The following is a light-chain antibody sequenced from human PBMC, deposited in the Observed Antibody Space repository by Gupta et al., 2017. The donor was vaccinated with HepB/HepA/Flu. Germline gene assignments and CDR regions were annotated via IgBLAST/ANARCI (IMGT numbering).Light chain of an antibody. CDR2: DAS. CDR3: QQSNNWPPLT. J-gene: IGKJ4*01. V-gene: IGKV3-11*01. CDR1: QSVSNK. Sequence: EIVLTQSPATLSLSPGERATLSCRASQSVSNKLAWYQQKPGQAPRLLIYDASTRATGIPARFSGSGYGTDFTLTISSLEPEDFTVYYCQQSNNWPPLTFGGGTKVEIK.